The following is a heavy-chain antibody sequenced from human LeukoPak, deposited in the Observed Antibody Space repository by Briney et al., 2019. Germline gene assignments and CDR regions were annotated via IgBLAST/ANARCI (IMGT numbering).Heavy chain of an antibody. D-gene: IGHD1-26*01. J-gene: IGHJ4*02. CDR1: GGSISSSSYY. Sequence: SETLSLTCTVSGGSISSSSYYWGWIRQPPGKGLEWIGSIYYSGSTYNNPSLKSRVTISVDTSKNQFSLKLSSVTAADTAVYYCARDETIVGATGLFDYWGQGTLVTVSS. CDR3: ARDETIVGATGLFDY. CDR2: IYYSGST. V-gene: IGHV4-39*07.